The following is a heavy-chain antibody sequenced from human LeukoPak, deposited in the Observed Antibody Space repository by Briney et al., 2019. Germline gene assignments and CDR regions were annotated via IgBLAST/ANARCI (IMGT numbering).Heavy chain of an antibody. D-gene: IGHD5-18*01. CDR1: DGSVPSYY. CDR3: ARSMQLWGTFDY. V-gene: IGHV4-34*01. Sequence: SETLSLTCTVSDGSVPSYYWSWIRQPPGKGLEWIGEINRSGSIYYNPSLKSRVTISVDTSKNQFSLKISSVTAADTAVYYCARSMQLWGTFDYWGQGTLVTVSS. J-gene: IGHJ4*02. CDR2: INRSGSI.